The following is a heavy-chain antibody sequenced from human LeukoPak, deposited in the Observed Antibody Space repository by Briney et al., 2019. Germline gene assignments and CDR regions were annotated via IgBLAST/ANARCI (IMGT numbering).Heavy chain of an antibody. CDR3: AREGGYDPAPHYYYYYGMDV. CDR1: GYTFTSYG. Sequence: ASVKVSCKASGYTFTSYGISWVRQAPGQGLEWMWCISAYNGNTNYAQKHQGRVTMTTDTSTSTAYMELRSLRSDDTAVYYCAREGGYDPAPHYYYYYGMDVWGQGTTVTVSS. CDR2: ISAYNGNT. J-gene: IGHJ6*02. V-gene: IGHV1-18*01. D-gene: IGHD5-12*01.